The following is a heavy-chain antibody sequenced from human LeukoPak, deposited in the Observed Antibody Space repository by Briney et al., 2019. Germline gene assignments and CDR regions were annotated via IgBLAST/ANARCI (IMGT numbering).Heavy chain of an antibody. V-gene: IGHV1-2*02. Sequence: GASVKVSCKASGYTFTGYYMHWVRLAPGQGLEWMGWINPNSGGTNYAQRFQGRVTMTRDTSISTAYMELSRLRSDDTAVYYCARETDSGSYYFDYWGQGTLVTVSS. CDR1: GYTFTGYY. CDR3: ARETDSGSYYFDY. D-gene: IGHD1-26*01. J-gene: IGHJ4*02. CDR2: INPNSGGT.